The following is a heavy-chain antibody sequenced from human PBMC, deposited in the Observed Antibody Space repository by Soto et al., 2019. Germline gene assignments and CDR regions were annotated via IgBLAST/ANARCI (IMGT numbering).Heavy chain of an antibody. D-gene: IGHD1-7*01. CDR1: GFWFGYFG. CDR3: ARDIRGRTNYFDP. CDR2: IWYDGSKK. V-gene: IGHV3-33*01. J-gene: IGHJ5*02. Sequence: GGSLRLSCAGTGFWFGYFGLHRGRPAPGKGLEWVAVIWYDGSKKYYADSVRGRFTISRDDSRSALYLQMNSLRAEDTAVYYCARDIRGRTNYFDPWGEGTLVTVSS.